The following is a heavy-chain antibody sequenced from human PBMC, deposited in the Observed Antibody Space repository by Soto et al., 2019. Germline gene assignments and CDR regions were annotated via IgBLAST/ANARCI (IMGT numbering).Heavy chain of an antibody. V-gene: IGHV1-18*04. CDR1: GYTFTNNG. CDR3: ARGSTPYNMDV. Sequence: QVQLVQSGGEVRKPGASVKVSCKTSGYTFTNNGINWVRQAPGQGLEWMGWISGYNANTKYAQKFQGRVTLTTDTPTSTAFMELRSLRSDDTAGFYCARGSTPYNMDVWGQGTTVTVSS. CDR2: ISGYNANT. J-gene: IGHJ6*02. D-gene: IGHD1-1*01.